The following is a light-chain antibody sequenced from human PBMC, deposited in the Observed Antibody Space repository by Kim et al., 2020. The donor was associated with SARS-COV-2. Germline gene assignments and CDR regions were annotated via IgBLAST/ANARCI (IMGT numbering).Light chain of an antibody. CDR3: QQYNNWPLT. CDR2: GAS. V-gene: IGKV3-15*01. Sequence: EIVMTQSPATLSVSPGERATLSCRASQSVSSNLAWYQQKPGQAPRLLIDGASTRATAIPARFSGSGSGTEFTITISSLQSEDFAVYYCQQYNNWPLTFGGGTKVDIK. J-gene: IGKJ4*01. CDR1: QSVSSN.